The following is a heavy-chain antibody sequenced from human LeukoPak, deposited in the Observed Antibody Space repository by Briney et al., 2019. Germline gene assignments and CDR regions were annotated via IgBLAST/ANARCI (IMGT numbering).Heavy chain of an antibody. D-gene: IGHD6-6*01. J-gene: IGHJ4*02. Sequence: PGGSLRLSCAASGFTFSRYAMSWVRQAPGKGLEWVSVISGSGGSTYYADSVKGRFTISRDNSKNTLYLQMNSLRAEDTAVYYCAREWAEYSSSAEIDYWGQGTLVTVSS. CDR3: AREWAEYSSSAEIDY. CDR2: ISGSGGST. V-gene: IGHV3-23*01. CDR1: GFTFSRYA.